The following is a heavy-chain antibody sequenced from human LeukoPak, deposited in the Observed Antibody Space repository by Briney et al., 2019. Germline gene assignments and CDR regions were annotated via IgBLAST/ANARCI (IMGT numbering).Heavy chain of an antibody. D-gene: IGHD2-2*01. J-gene: IGHJ6*03. CDR2: IYYSGST. Sequence: PSETLSLTCTVSGGSISSYYWSWIRQPPGKGLEWIGYIYYSGSTNYNPSLKSRVTISVETSKNQFSLKLSSVTAADTAVYYCARVLVPAGALWYYYYYMDVWGKGTTVTISS. CDR1: GGSISSYY. V-gene: IGHV4-59*01. CDR3: ARVLVPAGALWYYYYYMDV.